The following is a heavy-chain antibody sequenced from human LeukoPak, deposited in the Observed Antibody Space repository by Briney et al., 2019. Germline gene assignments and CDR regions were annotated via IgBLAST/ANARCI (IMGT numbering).Heavy chain of an antibody. CDR1: GFTFSNYA. CDR2: ISGSGAST. CDR3: AKDRSMVRGVIGD. J-gene: IGHJ4*02. V-gene: IGHV3-23*01. D-gene: IGHD3-10*01. Sequence: PGGSLRLSCAASGFTFSNYAMNWVRQAPGEGLEWVSGISGSGASTYYADSVKGRFTISRDNSKNTLYLQMNSLRAEDTAVYYCAKDRSMVRGVIGDRGQGTLVTVSS.